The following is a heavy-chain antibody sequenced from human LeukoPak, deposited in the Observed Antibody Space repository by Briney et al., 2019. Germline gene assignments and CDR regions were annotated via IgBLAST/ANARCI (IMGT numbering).Heavy chain of an antibody. CDR1: GFTFSSYS. D-gene: IGHD6-6*01. Sequence: GGSLRLSCAASGFTFSSYSMNWVRQAPGKGLEWVSYISSSSSTIYYADSVKGRFTISRDNAKNSLYLQMNSLKTEDTAVYYCTTDSSSSPSDAFDIWGQGTMVTVSS. CDR3: TTDSSSSPSDAFDI. V-gene: IGHV3-48*04. J-gene: IGHJ3*02. CDR2: ISSSSSTI.